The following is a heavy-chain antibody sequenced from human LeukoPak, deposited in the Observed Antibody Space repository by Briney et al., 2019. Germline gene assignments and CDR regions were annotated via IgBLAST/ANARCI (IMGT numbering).Heavy chain of an antibody. J-gene: IGHJ4*02. CDR3: AKEARDLSLDY. Sequence: GXXLRLSCAASGFIFDDYAMHWVRQTPGKGLEWVSLINGNNVGTSYADSVKGRFTISRDNSKNSLYLQMNSLRTEDTALYYCAKEARDLSLDYWGQGTLVTVSS. CDR2: INGNNVGT. CDR1: GFIFDDYA. V-gene: IGHV3-43*02. D-gene: IGHD3-10*01.